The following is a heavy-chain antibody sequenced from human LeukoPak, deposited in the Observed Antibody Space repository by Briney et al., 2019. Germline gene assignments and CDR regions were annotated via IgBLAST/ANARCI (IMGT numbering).Heavy chain of an antibody. Sequence: SETLSLTCALYGGSFSGYYWSWIRQSPGKGLEWIGQINHSGYTNYKPSLKSRVTMSVDTSKNQFSLKLISVTAADTAVYYCARLGSRVLWGQGTLVTVSS. V-gene: IGHV4-34*01. CDR3: ARLGSRVL. J-gene: IGHJ4*02. CDR2: INHSGYT. CDR1: GGSFSGYY. D-gene: IGHD1-26*01.